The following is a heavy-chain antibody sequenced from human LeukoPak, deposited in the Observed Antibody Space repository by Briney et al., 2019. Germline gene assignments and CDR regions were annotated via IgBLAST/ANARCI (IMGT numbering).Heavy chain of an antibody. CDR2: ISGSGGST. CDR1: GYTFSSYA. CDR3: AKVLPYYDFWSGYPMYYFDY. J-gene: IGHJ4*02. D-gene: IGHD3-3*01. Sequence: GGSLRLSCAASGYTFSSYAMSWVPQAPGKGLEWVSAISGSGGSTYYADSVKGRFTIPRDNSKNTLYLQMNSLRAEDTAVYYCAKVLPYYDFWSGYPMYYFDYWGQGTLVTVSS. V-gene: IGHV3-23*01.